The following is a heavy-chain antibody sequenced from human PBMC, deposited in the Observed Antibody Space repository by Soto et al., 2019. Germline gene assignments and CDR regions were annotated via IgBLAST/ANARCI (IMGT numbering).Heavy chain of an antibody. CDR2: ISYDGSYK. Sequence: QVQLVESGGGVVQWGGSVRLSCTASGFTFNSHTMHWVRQAPGEGLEWVAVISYDGSYKFYADSVKGRFTISRGNSKSTLYLQMNRLTAADTAIYYCARDGLTVFGIIPPWDVDVWGQGTTVTVSS. CDR1: GFTFNSHT. D-gene: IGHD3-3*01. CDR3: ARDGLTVFGIIPPWDVDV. J-gene: IGHJ6*02. V-gene: IGHV3-30-3*01.